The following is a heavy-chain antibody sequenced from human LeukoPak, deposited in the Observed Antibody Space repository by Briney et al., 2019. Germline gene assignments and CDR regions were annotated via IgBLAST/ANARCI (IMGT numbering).Heavy chain of an antibody. Sequence: GSLRLSCAGSEFAFSSYAMSWVRQPPGKGLEWIGMIYHSGNTYYKPSLKSRLTMSVDTSKNQYSLKVNSMTAADTAVYYCARLKDSSGWYDYWGQGTLVTVSS. CDR1: EFAFSSYA. CDR3: ARLKDSSGWYDY. CDR2: IYHSGNT. V-gene: IGHV4-38-2*01. D-gene: IGHD6-19*01. J-gene: IGHJ4*02.